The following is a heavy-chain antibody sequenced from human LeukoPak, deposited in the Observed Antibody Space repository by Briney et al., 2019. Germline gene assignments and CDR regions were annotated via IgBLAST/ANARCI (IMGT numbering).Heavy chain of an antibody. D-gene: IGHD2-2*01. Sequence: GGSLRLSCAASGFTFRSYAMSWVRQPPGKGLEWVSAISGSGGSTYYADSVKGRFTISRDNSKNTLYLQMNSLRAEDTAVYYCAKPTPVVVVPAAIGFRDVWGKGTTVTVSS. J-gene: IGHJ6*04. CDR3: AKPTPVVVVPAAIGFRDV. CDR1: GFTFRSYA. CDR2: ISGSGGST. V-gene: IGHV3-23*01.